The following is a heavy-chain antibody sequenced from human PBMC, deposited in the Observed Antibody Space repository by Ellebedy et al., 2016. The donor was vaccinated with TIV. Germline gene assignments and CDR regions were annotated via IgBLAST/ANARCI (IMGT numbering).Heavy chain of an antibody. J-gene: IGHJ4*02. CDR2: IRYDGSNK. D-gene: IGHD2-15*01. CDR1: GFTFSIYG. V-gene: IGHV3-30*02. CDR3: AREGLACSGGSCYCDY. Sequence: GESLKISCAASGFTFSIYGMHWVRQAPGKVLEWVAFIRYDGSNKYYADSVKGRFTISRDNSKNTLYLQMNSLRAEDTAVYYCAREGLACSGGSCYCDYWGQGTLVTVSS.